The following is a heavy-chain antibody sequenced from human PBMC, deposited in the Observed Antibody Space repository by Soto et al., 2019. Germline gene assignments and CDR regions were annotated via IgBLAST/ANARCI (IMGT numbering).Heavy chain of an antibody. CDR3: ARDSGYDSSGYSPDAFDI. CDR1: GDSVSSNSAA. V-gene: IGHV6-1*01. CDR2: TYYRSKWYN. D-gene: IGHD3-22*01. Sequence: SQTLSLTCAISGDSVSSNSAAWNWIRQSPSRGLEWLGRTYYRSKWYNDYAVSVKSRITINPDTSKNQFSLQLNSVTPEDTAVYYCARDSGYDSSGYSPDAFDIWGQGTMVTVSS. J-gene: IGHJ3*02.